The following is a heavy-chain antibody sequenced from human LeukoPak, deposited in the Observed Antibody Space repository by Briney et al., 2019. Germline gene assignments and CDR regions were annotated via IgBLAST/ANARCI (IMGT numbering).Heavy chain of an antibody. Sequence: SETLSLTCTVSGGSISSYYWSWIRQPPGKGLEWIGYIYYSGSTNYNPSLKSRVTISVDTSKNQFSLKLSPVTAADTAVYYCARDLVVPAARAVSFSDYYMDVWGKGTTVTVSS. CDR1: GGSISSYY. D-gene: IGHD2-2*01. CDR3: ARDLVVPAARAVSFSDYYMDV. V-gene: IGHV4-59*01. J-gene: IGHJ6*03. CDR2: IYYSGST.